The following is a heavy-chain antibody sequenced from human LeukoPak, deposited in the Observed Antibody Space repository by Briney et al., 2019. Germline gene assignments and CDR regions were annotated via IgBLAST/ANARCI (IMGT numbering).Heavy chain of an antibody. Sequence: GGSLRLSCAASGFTFSSYSMNWVREAPGKGLEGVSSISSSSSYIYYANSVMGRFTISRDNAKNSLYLQMNSLGAEDTAVYYCARGVTYQPLLGYWGQGTLVTVSS. D-gene: IGHD2-2*01. CDR3: ARGVTYQPLLGY. CDR2: ISSSSSYI. V-gene: IGHV3-21*01. J-gene: IGHJ4*02. CDR1: GFTFSSYS.